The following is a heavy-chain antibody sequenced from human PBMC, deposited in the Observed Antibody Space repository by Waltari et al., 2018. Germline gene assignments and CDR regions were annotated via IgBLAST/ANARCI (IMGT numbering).Heavy chain of an antibody. CDR2: INKDGSNT. Sequence: HLVESGGGLVQPGGSLKLYSAASVLHCSYSWLIWVSPVPGKGLVWISRINKDGSNTNYADFVKGRFTISSDNAKNALYMQINNLRAEDTAVYYCARMGDWGRDYFDYWGQGTLVTVSS. CDR1: VLHCSYSW. D-gene: IGHD3-16*01. CDR3: ARMGDWGRDYFDY. J-gene: IGHJ4*02. V-gene: IGHV3-74*01.